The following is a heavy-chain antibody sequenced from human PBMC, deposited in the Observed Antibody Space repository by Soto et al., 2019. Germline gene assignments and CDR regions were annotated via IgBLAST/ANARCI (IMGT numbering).Heavy chain of an antibody. V-gene: IGHV1-69*13. CDR1: GYTFIHFG. CDR3: AAYSGALWRHYYGMDF. Sequence: GASVKVSCKTSGYTFIHFGISWVRQAPGQGLEWMGGISPIFGTANYAQKFQGRVTITADESTSTAYMELRSLRSEDTAVYYCAAYSGALWRHYYGMDFRGQGTSVTVSS. J-gene: IGHJ6*02. D-gene: IGHD1-26*01. CDR2: ISPIFGTA.